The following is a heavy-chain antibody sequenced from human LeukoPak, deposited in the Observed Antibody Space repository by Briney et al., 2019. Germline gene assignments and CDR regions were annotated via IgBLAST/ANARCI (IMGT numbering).Heavy chain of an antibody. D-gene: IGHD3-16*01. CDR1: GFTFSNYG. J-gene: IGHJ6*02. CDR2: IWYDESNM. CDR3: ARGRDYVGMDV. V-gene: IGHV3-33*01. Sequence: PGGSLRLSCEASGFTFSNYGMHWVRQAPGKGLEWVAAIWYDESNMFYADSVKGRFTISRDNSKNTLYLQLNSLRAEDTAVYYCARGRDYVGMDVWGQGTTVIVSS.